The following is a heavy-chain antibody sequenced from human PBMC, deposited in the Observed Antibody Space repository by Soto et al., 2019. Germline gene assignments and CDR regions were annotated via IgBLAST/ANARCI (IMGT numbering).Heavy chain of an antibody. J-gene: IGHJ6*03. CDR1: GFTFSSYW. CDR2: INSDGSST. V-gene: IGHV3-74*01. CDR3: ARVASPVVAATRRYYYMDV. D-gene: IGHD2-15*01. Sequence: GGSLRLSCAASGFTFSSYWMHWVRQAPGKGLVWVSRINSDGSSTSYADSVKGRFTISRDNAKNTLYLQMTSLRAEDTAVYYCARVASPVVAATRRYYYMDVWGKGTTVTVSS.